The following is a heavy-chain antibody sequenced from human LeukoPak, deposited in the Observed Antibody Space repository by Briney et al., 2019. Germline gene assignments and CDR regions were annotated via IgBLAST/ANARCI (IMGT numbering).Heavy chain of an antibody. V-gene: IGHV3-23*01. CDR1: GFTFSSYA. CDR2: ISGSGGST. D-gene: IGHD3-22*01. CDR3: ARDSSPWMIDE. J-gene: IGHJ4*02. Sequence: GGSLRLSCAASGFTFSSYAMSWVRQAPGKGLEWVSAISGSGGSTYYADSVKGRFTISRDNARNSVYLQMNSLRVEDTAVYYCARDSSPWMIDEWGQGTLLTVSS.